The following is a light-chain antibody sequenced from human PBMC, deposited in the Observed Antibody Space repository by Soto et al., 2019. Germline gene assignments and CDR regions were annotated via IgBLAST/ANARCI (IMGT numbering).Light chain of an antibody. CDR2: DVT. Sequence: QSALTQPASVSGSPGQSITISCTGTSSDVGGFNYVSWYQQHPGKAPKLMIYDVTNRPSGVSYRFSGSKSGNTASLTISGLQAAYEADYYCTSYTSSSTYVFGTGTQLTVL. V-gene: IGLV2-14*03. J-gene: IGLJ1*01. CDR3: TSYTSSSTYV. CDR1: SSDVGGFNY.